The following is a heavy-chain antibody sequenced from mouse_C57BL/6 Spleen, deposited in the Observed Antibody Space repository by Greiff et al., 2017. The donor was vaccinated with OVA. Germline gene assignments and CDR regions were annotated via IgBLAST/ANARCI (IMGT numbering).Heavy chain of an antibody. V-gene: IGHV1-15*01. J-gene: IGHJ1*03. CDR1: GYTFTDYE. D-gene: IGHD3-3*01. Sequence: VQLQQSGAELVRPGASVTLSCKASGYTFTDYEMHWVKQTPVHGLEWIGAIDPETGGTAYNQKFKGKAILTADKSSSTAYMELRSLTSEDSAVYYCTGDPGRGYWYFDVWGTGTTVTVSS. CDR3: TGDPGRGYWYFDV. CDR2: IDPETGGT.